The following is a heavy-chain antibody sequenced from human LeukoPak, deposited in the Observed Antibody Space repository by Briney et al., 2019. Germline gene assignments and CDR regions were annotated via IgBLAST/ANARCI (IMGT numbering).Heavy chain of an antibody. D-gene: IGHD6-19*01. Sequence: GGSLRLSCAASGFTFSSYAMSWVRQAPGKGLEWVPAISGSGGSTYYADSVKGRFTISRDNSKNTLYLQMNSLRAEDTAVYYCAKDLPSSGWYYYYYGMDVWGQGTTVTVSS. CDR3: AKDLPSSGWYYYYYGMDV. CDR2: ISGSGGST. CDR1: GFTFSSYA. J-gene: IGHJ6*02. V-gene: IGHV3-23*01.